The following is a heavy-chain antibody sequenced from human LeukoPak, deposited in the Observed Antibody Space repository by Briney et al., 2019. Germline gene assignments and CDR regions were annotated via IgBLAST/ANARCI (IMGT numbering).Heavy chain of an antibody. CDR3: AIMHPYYDGSGYWVQ. Sequence: PGGSLRLSCAVSGITLSNYGMSWVRQAPGKGLEWVAGISDSGGRTKYADSVKGRFTISRDNPKNTLYLQMNSLRAEDTALYYCAIMHPYYDGSGYWVQWGQGTLVTVSS. CDR2: ISDSGGRT. V-gene: IGHV3-23*01. J-gene: IGHJ4*02. D-gene: IGHD3-22*01. CDR1: GITLSNYG.